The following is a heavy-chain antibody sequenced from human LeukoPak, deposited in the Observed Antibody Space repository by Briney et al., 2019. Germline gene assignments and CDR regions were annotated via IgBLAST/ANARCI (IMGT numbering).Heavy chain of an antibody. J-gene: IGHJ6*02. V-gene: IGHV1-69*04. Sequence: ASVKVSCKASGGTFSSYAISWVRQAPGQGLEWMGRIIPILGIANYAQKFQGRVTITADKSTSTAYMELSSLRSEDTAVYYCARRGFPKTESHGYYYYGMDVWGQGTTVTVSS. CDR3: ARRGFPKTESHGYYYYGMDV. CDR2: IIPILGIA. CDR1: GGTFSSYA.